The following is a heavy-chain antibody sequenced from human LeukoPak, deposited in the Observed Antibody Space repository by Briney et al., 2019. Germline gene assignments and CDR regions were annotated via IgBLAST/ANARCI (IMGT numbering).Heavy chain of an antibody. J-gene: IGHJ4*02. CDR3: ARVRGYYDSSGYDY. Sequence: PSETLSLTCTVSRGSISPYYWSWIRQPPGKGLEWIGYIYYSGSTNYNPALKSRVTISEDTSKNQISLKLSSVTAADTAVYYCARVRGYYDSSGYDYWGQGTLVTVSS. V-gene: IGHV4-59*01. CDR1: RGSISPYY. CDR2: IYYSGST. D-gene: IGHD3-22*01.